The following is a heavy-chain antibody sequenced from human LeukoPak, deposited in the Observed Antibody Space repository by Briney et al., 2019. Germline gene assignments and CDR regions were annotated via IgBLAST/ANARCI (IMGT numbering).Heavy chain of an antibody. D-gene: IGHD3-10*01. V-gene: IGHV3-30*18. J-gene: IGHJ4*02. CDR3: AKGGDTYGFGSYFDH. CDR1: GFIFSKHG. Sequence: GGSLRLSCVASGFIFSKHGMHWVRQAPGKGLEWVAVVSYDGTNTYYADSVQHRFTISRDNSNNTMHLQMDSLRAEDTAVYYCAKGGDTYGFGSYFDHWGQGTLVTASS. CDR2: VSYDGTNT.